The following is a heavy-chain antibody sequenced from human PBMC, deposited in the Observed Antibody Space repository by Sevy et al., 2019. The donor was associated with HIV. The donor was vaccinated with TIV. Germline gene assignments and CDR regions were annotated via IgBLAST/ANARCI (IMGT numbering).Heavy chain of an antibody. D-gene: IGHD1-7*01. Sequence: ASVKVSCKASGGSLNTHAISWVRQAPGQGLEWMGGIIPGFSSTRYAERFQDRVTLTADEFTCTVYMELTSLKSIDTAVYYCARGPNGNYLLYYLDYWGQGTLVTVSS. CDR1: GGSLNTHA. J-gene: IGHJ4*02. CDR2: IIPGFSST. CDR3: ARGPNGNYLLYYLDY. V-gene: IGHV1-69*13.